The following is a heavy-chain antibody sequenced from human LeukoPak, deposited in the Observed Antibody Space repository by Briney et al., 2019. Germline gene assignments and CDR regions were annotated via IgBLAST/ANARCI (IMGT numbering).Heavy chain of an antibody. CDR1: GGSISTSNYY. CDR3: AKLNNYDLMIDY. CDR2: IFYSGST. V-gene: IGHV4-39*07. Sequence: PSETLSLTCTVSGGSISTSNYYWGWIRQPPGKGLEWIGNIFYSGSTYYSPSLRSRVTISLDTSRNQFSLKLNSVTAADTAVYYCAKLNNYDLMIDYWGQGTLVTVSS. J-gene: IGHJ4*02. D-gene: IGHD3-3*01.